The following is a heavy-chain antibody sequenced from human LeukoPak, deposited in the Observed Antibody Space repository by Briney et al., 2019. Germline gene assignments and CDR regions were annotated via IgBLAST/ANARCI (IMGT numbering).Heavy chain of an antibody. CDR3: ARDPMGYDSSGYPPS. Sequence: GGSLRLSCAASGFIFSSYAMHWVRQAPGKGLEWVAVISYDGSNKYYADSVKGRFAISRDNTKNTLYLQMNSLRAEDTAVYYCARDPMGYDSSGYPPSWGQGTLVTVSS. CDR1: GFIFSSYA. CDR2: ISYDGSNK. J-gene: IGHJ4*02. V-gene: IGHV3-30*09. D-gene: IGHD3-22*01.